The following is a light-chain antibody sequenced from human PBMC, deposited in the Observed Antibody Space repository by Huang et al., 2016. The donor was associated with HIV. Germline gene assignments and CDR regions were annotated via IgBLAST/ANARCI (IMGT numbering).Light chain of an antibody. J-gene: IGKJ1*01. V-gene: IGKV1-NL1*01. CDR3: QQYHTIPWT. CDR2: ATS. CDR1: QGIGNS. Sequence: DIQMTQSPSSLSASVGDRVTITCRATQGIGNSLAWYQQKPGKAPRLLLYATSRLERGVPSRFRGSVSGTHYTLTINTLQPEDIGSYYCQQYHTIPWTFGQGTNVEVK.